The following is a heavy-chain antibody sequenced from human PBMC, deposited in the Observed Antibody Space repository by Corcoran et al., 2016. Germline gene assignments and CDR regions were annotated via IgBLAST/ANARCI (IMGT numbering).Heavy chain of an antibody. CDR3: ASSSYDSRAFDY. CDR1: GYTFTSYA. Sequence: QVQLVQSGAEVKKPGASVKVSCKASGYTFTSYAMHWVRQAPGQRLEWMGWINADNGNTNYSQTFQGRVTITRDKSASTAYLELSSLRSEDTAVYYCASSSYDSRAFDYWGQGTLVTVSS. V-gene: IGHV1-3*01. CDR2: INADNGNT. J-gene: IGHJ4*02. D-gene: IGHD3-22*01.